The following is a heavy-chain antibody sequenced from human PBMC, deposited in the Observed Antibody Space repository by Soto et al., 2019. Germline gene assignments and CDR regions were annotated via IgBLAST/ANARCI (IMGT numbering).Heavy chain of an antibody. CDR3: AATIIAAVGTGYYYSMDV. CDR2: ISAYNGNT. V-gene: IGHV1-18*01. J-gene: IGHJ6*02. D-gene: IGHD6-13*01. Sequence: ASVKVSCKASGYTFTSYGISWVRQAPGQGLEWMGWISAYNGNTNYAQKLQDRVTITRDTSTSTAYIELSSLRSEDTAVYYCAATIIAAVGTGYYYSMDVWGQGTTVTVSS. CDR1: GYTFTSYG.